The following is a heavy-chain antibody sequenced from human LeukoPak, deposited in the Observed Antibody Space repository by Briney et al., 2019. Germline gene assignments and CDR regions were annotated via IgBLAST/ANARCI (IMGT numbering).Heavy chain of an antibody. CDR2: INHSGST. J-gene: IGHJ6*03. Sequence: PSETLSLTCAVYGGSFSGYYWSWIRQPPGKGLEWIGEINHSGSTNYNPSLKSRVTISVDTSKNQFSLKLSSVTAADTAVYYCARHGGWDFYYYYYMDVWGKGTTVTISS. V-gene: IGHV4-34*01. CDR1: GGSFSGYY. D-gene: IGHD6-19*01. CDR3: ARHGGWDFYYYYYMDV.